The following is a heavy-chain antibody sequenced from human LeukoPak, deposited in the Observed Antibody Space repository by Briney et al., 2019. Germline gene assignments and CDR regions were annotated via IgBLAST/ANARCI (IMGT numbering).Heavy chain of an antibody. V-gene: IGHV4-34*01. J-gene: IGHJ5*02. CDR1: GGSFSGYY. CDR3: ARGQNWFDP. Sequence: SETLSLTCAVYGGSFSGYYWSWIRQPPGKGLEWIGEINHSGSTNYNPSLKSRVTISVDSSKNQFSLKLSSVTAADTAVYYCARGQNWFDPWGQGTLVTVSS. CDR2: INHSGST.